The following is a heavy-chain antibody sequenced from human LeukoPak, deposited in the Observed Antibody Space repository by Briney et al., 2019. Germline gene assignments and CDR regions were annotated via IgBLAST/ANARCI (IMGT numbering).Heavy chain of an antibody. D-gene: IGHD3-10*01. Sequence: GGSLRLSCAASGFTFSSSGMHCVRQAPGKGLEWVAVIWYDGSNKYYADSVKGRFTISRDNSKNTLYLQMNSLRAEDTAVYYCARDRRFGELSLDCWGQGTLVTVSS. V-gene: IGHV3-33*01. CDR1: GFTFSSSG. J-gene: IGHJ4*02. CDR3: ARDRRFGELSLDC. CDR2: IWYDGSNK.